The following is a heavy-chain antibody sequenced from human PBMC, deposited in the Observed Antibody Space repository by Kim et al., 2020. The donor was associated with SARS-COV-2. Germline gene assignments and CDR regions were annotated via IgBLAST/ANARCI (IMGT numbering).Heavy chain of an antibody. CDR3: AREDRNCFDP. Sequence: SETLSLTCTVSGGSISGGGHYWSWFRQYPGKGLEWIGYIYHSGSTYYNPSLKSRAYISVDTSKNQFSLEVASVTAADTAVYYCAREDRNCFDPWGQGTLVTVSS. D-gene: IGHD2-21*01. J-gene: IGHJ5*02. CDR2: IYHSGST. V-gene: IGHV4-31*03. CDR1: GGSISGGGHY.